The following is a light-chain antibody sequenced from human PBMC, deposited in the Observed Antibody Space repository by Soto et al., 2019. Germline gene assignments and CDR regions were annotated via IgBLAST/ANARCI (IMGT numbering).Light chain of an antibody. V-gene: IGKV1-12*01. CDR3: QQTNTFPYT. Sequence: DIWMTQSPSSVSASVGDTVTITCRASEGVSSWLAWYQQKPGKAPNLLVYGASTLQSGVPSRFSGSGSGTYFTLAITNLQPEDCASYYCQQTNTFPYTFGQGTKLEIK. J-gene: IGKJ2*01. CDR1: EGVSSW. CDR2: GAS.